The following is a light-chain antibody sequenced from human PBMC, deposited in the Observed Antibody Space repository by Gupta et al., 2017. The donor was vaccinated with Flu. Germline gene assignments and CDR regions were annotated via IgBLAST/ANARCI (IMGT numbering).Light chain of an antibody. CDR2: KIS. J-gene: IGKJ2*01. CDR1: QSLVHSNGNTY. V-gene: IGKV2-24*01. Sequence: DIVMTQTPLSSPVTLGQPASISCRSSQSLVHSNGNTYLSWLQQRPGQPPRLLIYKISSRFPGVPDRISGSGAGTDFTLKISRVEAEDVGVYYCMQATQFPYTFGQGTKLEI. CDR3: MQATQFPYT.